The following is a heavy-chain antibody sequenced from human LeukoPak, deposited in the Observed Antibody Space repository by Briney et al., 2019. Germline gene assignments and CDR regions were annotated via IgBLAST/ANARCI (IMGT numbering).Heavy chain of an antibody. V-gene: IGHV3-74*01. CDR2: INSDGSST. CDR3: ARDLQRPFDY. CDR1: GFTFSSYW. D-gene: IGHD6-25*01. J-gene: IGHJ4*02. Sequence: GGSLRLSCAASGFTFSSYWMHWVRQAPGKGLMWVSRINSDGSSTSYADSVKGRFTISRDNAKNTLYLQMNSLRAEDTAVYYCARDLQRPFDYWGQGTLVTVSS.